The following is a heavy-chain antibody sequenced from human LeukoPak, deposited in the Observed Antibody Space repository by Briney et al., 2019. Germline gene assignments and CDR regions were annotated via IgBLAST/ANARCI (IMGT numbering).Heavy chain of an antibody. CDR1: GFTFSSYA. CDR3: ARDGAYYGSGSYTLDY. J-gene: IGHJ4*02. V-gene: IGHV3-23*01. D-gene: IGHD3-10*01. CDR2: ISGSGGST. Sequence: VGSLRLSCAASGFTFSSYAMSWVRQAPGKGLEWVSAISGSGGSTYYADSVKGRFTISRDNAKNSLYLQMNSLRAEDTAVYYCARDGAYYGSGSYTLDYWGQGTLVTVSS.